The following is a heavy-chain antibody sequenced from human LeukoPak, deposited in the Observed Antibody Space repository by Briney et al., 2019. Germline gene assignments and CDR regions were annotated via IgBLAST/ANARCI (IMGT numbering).Heavy chain of an antibody. CDR3: ARMPFMVRGVIELDY. CDR2: IIPIFGTA. J-gene: IGHJ4*02. V-gene: IGHV1-69*01. Sequence: AASVKVCCKASGCTFSSYAISWVRQAPGQGLEWMGGIIPIFGTANYAQKFQGRVTITAAESTSTAYMELSSLRSEDTDVYYCARMPFMVRGVIELDYWGQGTLVTVSS. D-gene: IGHD3-10*01. CDR1: GCTFSSYA.